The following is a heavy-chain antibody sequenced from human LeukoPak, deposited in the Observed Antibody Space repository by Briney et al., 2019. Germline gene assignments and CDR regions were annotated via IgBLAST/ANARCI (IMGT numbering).Heavy chain of an antibody. CDR2: IDYSGGT. V-gene: IGHV4-59*01. CDR1: GGSISSYY. Sequence: SEILSLTCTVSGGSISSYYWSWIRQPPGKGLEWIGYIDYSGGTSYNPSLKSRVTISVDTSKNQFSLKLSSVTAADTAVYYCARGYYYMDVWGKGTTVTVSS. J-gene: IGHJ6*03. CDR3: ARGYYYMDV.